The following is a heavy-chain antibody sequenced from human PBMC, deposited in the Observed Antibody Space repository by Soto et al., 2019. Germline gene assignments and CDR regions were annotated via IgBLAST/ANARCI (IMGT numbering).Heavy chain of an antibody. J-gene: IGHJ6*03. CDR3: ARDYCSGGSCYYYYYYMDV. CDR2: INPNSGGT. D-gene: IGHD2-15*01. CDR1: GYTFTGYY. Sequence: ASVKVSCKASGYTFTGYYMHWVRQAPGQGLEWMGWINPNSGGTNYAQKFQGWVTMTRDTSISTAYMELSRLRSDDTAVYYCARDYCSGGSCYYYYYYMDVWGKGTTVTVSS. V-gene: IGHV1-2*04.